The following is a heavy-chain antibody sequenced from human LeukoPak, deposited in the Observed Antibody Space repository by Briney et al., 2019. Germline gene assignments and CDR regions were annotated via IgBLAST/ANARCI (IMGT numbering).Heavy chain of an antibody. J-gene: IGHJ3*02. V-gene: IGHV3-30*02. CDR3: AKEDIELRPAAAEGPFDI. CDR1: GFIFSTYG. Sequence: GSLRLSCAASGFIFSTYGMHWVRQAPGKGLEWVAFIRFDGSNKYYADSVKGRFTISRDNSKNTLYLQMNSLRPEDTALYYCAKEDIELRPAAAEGPFDIWGQGTMVTVSS. D-gene: IGHD2-2*01. CDR2: IRFDGSNK.